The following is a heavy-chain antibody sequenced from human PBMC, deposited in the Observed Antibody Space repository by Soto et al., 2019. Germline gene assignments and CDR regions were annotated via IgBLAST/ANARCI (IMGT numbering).Heavy chain of an antibody. D-gene: IGHD2-21*01. CDR3: VRGGGGGQFDY. J-gene: IGHJ4*02. Sequence: QIKLVESGGGLVKPGGSLRLSCAASGFTFSDFYMTWVRQAPGKGLEWLSYISINSNHKEYGDSVKGRHTISRDNAKNSLYLQMNSLRADDTAVYYCVRGGGGGQFDYWGQGTLVIVSS. CDR1: GFTFSDFY. V-gene: IGHV3-11*06. CDR2: ISINSNHK.